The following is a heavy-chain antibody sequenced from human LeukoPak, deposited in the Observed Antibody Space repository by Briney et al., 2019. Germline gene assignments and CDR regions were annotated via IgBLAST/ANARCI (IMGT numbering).Heavy chain of an antibody. CDR2: INPNSGDT. D-gene: IGHD3-10*01. CDR3: ARVPVTMVRGVHPRVHWFDP. Sequence: ASVKVSCKASGNTFTGYYIHWVRQAPGQGLEWMGWINPNSGDTNFAQKFQGRVTMTRDTSISTAYMELSRLTSDDTAVYYCARVPVTMVRGVHPRVHWFDPWGQGTLVTVSS. CDR1: GNTFTGYY. J-gene: IGHJ5*02. V-gene: IGHV1-2*02.